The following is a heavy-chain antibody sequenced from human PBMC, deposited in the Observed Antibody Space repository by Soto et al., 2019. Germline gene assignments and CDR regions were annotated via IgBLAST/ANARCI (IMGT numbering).Heavy chain of an antibody. J-gene: IGHJ6*02. V-gene: IGHV1-69*01. CDR1: GGTFSSYA. CDR3: ARAHIVVVPAAIRYYYYGMDV. CDR2: IIPIFGTA. Sequence: QVQLVQSGAEVKQPGSSVKVSCKASGGTFSSYAISWVRQAPGQGLEWMGGIIPIFGTANYAQKFQGRVTITADESTSTAYMELSSLGSEDTAVYYCARAHIVVVPAAIRYYYYGMDVWGQGTTVTVSS. D-gene: IGHD2-2*02.